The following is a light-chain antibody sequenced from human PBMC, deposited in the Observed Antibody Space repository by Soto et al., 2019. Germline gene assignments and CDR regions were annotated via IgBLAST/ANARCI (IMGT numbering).Light chain of an antibody. CDR1: QTISCW. J-gene: IGKJ1*01. CDR3: QQYNSYGT. CDR2: KAS. Sequence: DIQMTQSHSTLSASVGDRVTITCRASQTISCWLAWYQQKPEKAPKLLIYKASSLESGVPSRFSGSGSGTEFTLTISSLQPDDFATYYCQQYNSYGTSGQGTKVAIK. V-gene: IGKV1-5*03.